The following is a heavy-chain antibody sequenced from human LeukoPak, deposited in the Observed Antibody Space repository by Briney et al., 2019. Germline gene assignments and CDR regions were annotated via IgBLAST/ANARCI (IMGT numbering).Heavy chain of an antibody. CDR3: ARIAYCGGDRIEAFDL. J-gene: IGHJ3*01. D-gene: IGHD2-21*02. CDR2: IDWDDDK. CDR1: GFSLSTSEMC. V-gene: IGHV2-70*01. Sequence: SGPTLLNPTQTLTVSCTFPGFSLSTSEMCVSWIRQPPGKALEWLALIDWDDDKHYSTSLKTRLTISKDTSKNQVVLTMTNMDPVDTATYYCARIAYCGGDRIEAFDLRGQGTMVTVSS.